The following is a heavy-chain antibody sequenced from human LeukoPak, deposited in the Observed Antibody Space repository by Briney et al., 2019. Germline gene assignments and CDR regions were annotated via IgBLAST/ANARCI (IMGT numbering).Heavy chain of an antibody. CDR3: ARGGFGYNDAFDI. J-gene: IGHJ3*02. CDR1: GGSVSSGSYY. D-gene: IGHD5-24*01. V-gene: IGHV4-61*01. CDR2: IYYSGNT. Sequence: SETLSLTCTVSGGSVSSGSYYWSWIRQPPGKGLEWIGYIYYSGNTNYDPSLKSRVTISVDTSKNQFSLKLSSVTAADTAVYYCARGGFGYNDAFDIWGQGTMVTVSS.